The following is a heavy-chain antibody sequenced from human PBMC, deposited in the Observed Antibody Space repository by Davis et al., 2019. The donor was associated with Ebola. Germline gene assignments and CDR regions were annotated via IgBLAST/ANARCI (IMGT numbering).Heavy chain of an antibody. V-gene: IGHV4-59*01. J-gene: IGHJ4*02. Sequence: PSETLSLTCTVSGASISSYYWSWIRQPPGKGLDWIGYMYYSGRTNYNPSLKSRVTISVDTSKNQFSLKLSSVTAADTAVYYGARVTAAGLFDDWGQGTPVTVSS. D-gene: IGHD6-13*01. CDR3: ARVTAAGLFDD. CDR1: GASISSYY. CDR2: MYYSGRT.